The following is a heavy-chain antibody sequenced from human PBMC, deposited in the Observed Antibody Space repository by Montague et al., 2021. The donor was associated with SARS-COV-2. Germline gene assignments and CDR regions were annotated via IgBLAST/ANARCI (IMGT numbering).Heavy chain of an antibody. V-gene: IGHV4-39*01. J-gene: IGHJ5*02. CDR2: IYYSGST. CDR1: GGSISSSSYY. D-gene: IGHD3-9*01. Sequence: SETLSLTCTVSGGSISSSSYYWGWIRQPPGKRLEWIGSIYYSGSTYYNPSLKSRVTISVDTSKNQFSLKLSSVTAADTAVYYCARSPTYYHILTGYFNGPNWFDPWGQGTLVTVSS. CDR3: ARSPTYYHILTGYFNGPNWFDP.